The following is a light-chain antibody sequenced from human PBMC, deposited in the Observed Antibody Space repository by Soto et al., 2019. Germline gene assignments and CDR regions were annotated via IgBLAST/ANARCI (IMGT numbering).Light chain of an antibody. CDR2: EVS. J-gene: IGLJ1*01. CDR1: SSDVGGYNY. Sequence: QSALTQPACVSGSAGQSIAISCTGTSSDVGGYNYVSWYQQHPGKAPKLLLSEVSKRPSGVSDRFSGSKSGNTASLTISGLQTQDEADYYCSSFTSAYTVVFGTGTKVTVL. CDR3: SSFTSAYTVV. V-gene: IGLV2-14*01.